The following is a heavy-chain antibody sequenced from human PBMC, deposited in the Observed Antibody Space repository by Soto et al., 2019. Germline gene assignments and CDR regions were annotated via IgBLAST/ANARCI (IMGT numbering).Heavy chain of an antibody. D-gene: IGHD6-19*01. CDR3: ASTAHSSGWYSGGFDY. CDR2: IYYSGST. V-gene: IGHV4-59*01. CDR1: GDSISSYY. J-gene: IGHJ4*02. Sequence: ASETLSLTCTVSGDSISSYYWSWIRQPPGKGLEWIGYIYYSGSTNYNPSLKSRVTISVDTSKNQFSLKLSSVTAADTAVYYCASTAHSSGWYSGGFDYWGQGTLVTVSS.